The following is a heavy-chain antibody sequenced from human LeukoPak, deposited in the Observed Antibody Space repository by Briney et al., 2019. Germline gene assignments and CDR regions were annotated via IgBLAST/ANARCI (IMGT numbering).Heavy chain of an antibody. J-gene: IGHJ6*03. CDR2: ISGSGDST. V-gene: IGHV3-23*01. D-gene: IGHD6-13*01. Sequence: GGSLRLSCAASGFTFSSYAMSWVRQAPGKGLEWVSAISGSGDSTYYADSVKGRFTISRDNSRNTLYLQMNSLRAEDTAVYYCAKRVIASAAPYYYYYMDVWGKGTTVTVSS. CDR3: AKRVIASAAPYYYYYMDV. CDR1: GFTFSSYA.